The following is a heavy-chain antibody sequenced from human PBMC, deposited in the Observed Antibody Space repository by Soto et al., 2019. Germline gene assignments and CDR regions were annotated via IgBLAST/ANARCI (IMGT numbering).Heavy chain of an antibody. D-gene: IGHD4-17*01. CDR3: TTVDPYGDSVRWFDP. Sequence: GGSLRLSCAASGFTFSNAWMSWVRQAPGKGLEWVGRIKSTTDGGTTEDPAPVKCRFTITRDDSTTTLYLQMNSLKTEDTVVYYCTTVDPYGDSVRWFDPWGQGTLVTVSS. CDR1: GFTFSNAW. V-gene: IGHV3-15*01. J-gene: IGHJ5*02. CDR2: IKSTTDGGTT.